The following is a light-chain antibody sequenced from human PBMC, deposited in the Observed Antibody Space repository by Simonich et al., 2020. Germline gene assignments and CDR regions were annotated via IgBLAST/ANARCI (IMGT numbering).Light chain of an antibody. V-gene: IGLV2-14*01. CDR1: SSDVGGYNY. Sequence: QSALTQPASVSGSPGQSITISCTGTSSDVGGYNYVSWYQQHPGKPPKLLIYAVSKLPSGVSNRFSGSKSGNTASLTISGLQAEDEADYYCSSYTISSTWVFGGGTKLTVL. CDR2: AVS. J-gene: IGLJ3*02. CDR3: SSYTISSTWV.